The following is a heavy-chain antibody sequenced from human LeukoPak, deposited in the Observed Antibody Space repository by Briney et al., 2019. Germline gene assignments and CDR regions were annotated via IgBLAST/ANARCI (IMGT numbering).Heavy chain of an antibody. J-gene: IGHJ4*02. CDR1: GGTFSTFA. Sequence: ASVKVSCKTSGGTFSTFAISWVRQAPGQGPEWMGGIIPILRTANYAQKFQGRVTITADESTSTAYMELSSLRSEDTAMYFCATSPTGDSPGYWGQGTPVTVSS. CDR2: IIPILRTA. CDR3: ATSPTGDSPGY. D-gene: IGHD3-16*01. V-gene: IGHV1-69*13.